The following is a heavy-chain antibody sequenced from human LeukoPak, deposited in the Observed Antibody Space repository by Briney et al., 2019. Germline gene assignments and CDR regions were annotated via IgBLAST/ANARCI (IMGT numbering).Heavy chain of an antibody. CDR1: GGSISSYY. Sequence: SETLSLTCTVSGGSISSYYWSWIRQPPGKGLEWIGYIYYSGSTNYNPSLKSRVTISIDTSKNQLSLKLSSVTAADTAAYYCARDIGRSSSWYDDYFDYWGQGTLVTVSS. CDR2: IYYSGST. D-gene: IGHD6-13*01. J-gene: IGHJ4*02. CDR3: ARDIGRSSSWYDDYFDY. V-gene: IGHV4-59*01.